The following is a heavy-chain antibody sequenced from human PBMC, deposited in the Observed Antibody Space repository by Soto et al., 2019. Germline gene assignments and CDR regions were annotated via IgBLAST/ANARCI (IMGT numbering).Heavy chain of an antibody. CDR3: ARDRRYSGYDSLAVAGYYYGMDV. D-gene: IGHD5-12*01. Sequence: GGSLRLSCAASGFTFSSYAMSWVRQAPGKGLEWVSAISGSGGSTYYADSVKGRFTISRDNSKNTLYLQMNSLRAEDTAVYYCARDRRYSGYDSLAVAGYYYGMDVWGQGTTVTVSS. CDR1: GFTFSSYA. CDR2: ISGSGGST. J-gene: IGHJ6*02. V-gene: IGHV3-23*01.